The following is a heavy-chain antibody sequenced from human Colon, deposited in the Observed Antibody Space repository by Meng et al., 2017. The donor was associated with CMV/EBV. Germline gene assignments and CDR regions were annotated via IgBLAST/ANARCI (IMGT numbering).Heavy chain of an antibody. Sequence: GGSLRLSCEVSGLTFATYTMNWVRQAPGKGLEWLSSINSYSTYIAYADSVKGRFTISRDNAKNSVYLQMNSLGAEDTAVYYCVREVRRSWFDPWGQGTLVTVSS. CDR3: VREVRRSWFDP. CDR1: GLTFATYT. D-gene: IGHD4-17*01. V-gene: IGHV3-21*01. J-gene: IGHJ5*02. CDR2: INSYSTYI.